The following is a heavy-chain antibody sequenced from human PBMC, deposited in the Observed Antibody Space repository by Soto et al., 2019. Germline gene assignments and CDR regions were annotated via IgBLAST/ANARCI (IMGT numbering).Heavy chain of an antibody. CDR2: ISYDGSNK. Sequence: QVQLVESGGGVVQPGRSLRLSCAASRFTFSSYAMHWVRQAPGKGLEWVAVISYDGSNKYYADSVKGRFTISRDNSKNTLYLQMNSLRAEDTAVYYCARDGGEHYYDSSGYYLDYWGQGTLVTVSS. V-gene: IGHV3-30-3*01. CDR3: ARDGGEHYYDSSGYYLDY. D-gene: IGHD3-22*01. CDR1: RFTFSSYA. J-gene: IGHJ4*02.